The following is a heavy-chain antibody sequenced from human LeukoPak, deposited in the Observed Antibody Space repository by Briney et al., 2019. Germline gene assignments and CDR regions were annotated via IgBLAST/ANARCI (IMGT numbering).Heavy chain of an antibody. CDR1: GYTFTSYD. CDR3: AREGNYDSLDY. Sequence: ASVKLSCKAAGYTFTSYDINWVRLATGQGLEWMGWMNPNSGNTGYAQNFQGRVTMTRNTSITTAYMELSSLRSEDTAVYYCAREGNYDSLDYWGQGTLVTVSS. V-gene: IGHV1-8*01. J-gene: IGHJ4*02. D-gene: IGHD3-3*01. CDR2: MNPNSGNT.